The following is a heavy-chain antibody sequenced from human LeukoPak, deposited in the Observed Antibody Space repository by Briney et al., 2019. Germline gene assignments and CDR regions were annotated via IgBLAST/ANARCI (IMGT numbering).Heavy chain of an antibody. CDR3: ARDWDDFWSGYSSSYYYYMDV. V-gene: IGHV3-48*01. CDR2: ISSSSSTI. CDR1: GFTFSNYW. Sequence: PGGSLRLSCAASGFTFSNYWMHWVRQAPGKGLEWVSYISSSSSTICYADSVKGRFTISRDNAKNSLYLQMNSLGAEDTAVYYCARDWDDFWSGYSSSYYYYMDVWGKGTTVTVSS. J-gene: IGHJ6*03. D-gene: IGHD3-3*01.